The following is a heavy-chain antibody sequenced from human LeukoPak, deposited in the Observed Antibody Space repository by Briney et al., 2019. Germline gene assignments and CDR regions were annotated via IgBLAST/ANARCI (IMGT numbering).Heavy chain of an antibody. CDR2: IYYSGST. Sequence: SETLSLTCTVSGGSISSYYWSWIRQPPGKGLEWIGYIYYSGSTNYNPSLKSRVTISVDTSKNQFSLKLSSVTAADTAVYYCARGLGVHYYYYGMDVWGQGTTVTVSS. D-gene: IGHD3-16*01. CDR3: ARGLGVHYYYYGMDV. J-gene: IGHJ6*02. CDR1: GGSISSYY. V-gene: IGHV4-59*01.